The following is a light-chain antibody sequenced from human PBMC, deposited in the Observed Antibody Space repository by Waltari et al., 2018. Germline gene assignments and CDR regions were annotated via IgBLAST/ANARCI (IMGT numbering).Light chain of an antibody. J-gene: IGKJ5*01. V-gene: IGKV3-11*01. CDR3: QQRYKWPPIT. CDR2: DAS. CDR1: QTVYTY. Sequence: EVVLTQSPATLSLSPGESVTLSCRASQTVYTYLAWYQQKAGQAPRLLIFDASNRATGIPARFSGSGSGTDFTLTISSLEPEDFAVYYCQQRYKWPPITFGQGTRLDIK.